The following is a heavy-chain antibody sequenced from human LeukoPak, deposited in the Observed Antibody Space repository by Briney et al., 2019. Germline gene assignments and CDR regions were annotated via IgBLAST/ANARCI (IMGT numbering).Heavy chain of an antibody. D-gene: IGHD1-26*01. CDR3: ASRSRGSYTFDY. Sequence: ASVKVSCKASGYTFTSYGISWVRQAPGQGLEWMGWISAYNGNTNYAQKLQGRVTTTTDTSTSTAYMELRSLRSDDTAVYYCASRSRGSYTFDYWGQGTLVTVSS. CDR2: ISAYNGNT. CDR1: GYTFTSYG. V-gene: IGHV1-18*01. J-gene: IGHJ4*02.